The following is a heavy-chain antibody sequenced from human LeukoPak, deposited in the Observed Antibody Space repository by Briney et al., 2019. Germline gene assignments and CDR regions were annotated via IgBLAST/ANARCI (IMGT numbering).Heavy chain of an antibody. CDR2: INHSGST. V-gene: IGHV4-30-2*01. J-gene: IGHJ4*02. CDR3: ARVPPATTVVTWVDY. CDR1: GGSISSGGYS. Sequence: PSETLSLTCAVSGGSISSGGYSWSWIRQPPGKGLEWIGKINHSGSTNYNPSLKSRVTISVDTSKNQFSLKLSSVTAADTAVYYCARVPPATTVVTWVDYWGQGTLVTVSS. D-gene: IGHD4-23*01.